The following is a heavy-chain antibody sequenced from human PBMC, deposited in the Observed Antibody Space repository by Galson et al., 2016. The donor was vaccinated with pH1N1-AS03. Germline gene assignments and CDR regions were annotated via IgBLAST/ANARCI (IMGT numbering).Heavy chain of an antibody. J-gene: IGHJ4*02. CDR2: IYWGDDK. Sequence: PALVIPSQTLTLTYTFSVFSLDSNVQAVAWIRQPPGKALEWIAHIYWGDDKPLNTSLEDRLTVTKDSSKNQVVLTMTNMDPVDTATYYCAQHGALDYWGQGILVTVSS. CDR3: AQHGALDY. D-gene: IGHD3-10*01. CDR1: VFSLDSNVQA. V-gene: IGHV2-5*02.